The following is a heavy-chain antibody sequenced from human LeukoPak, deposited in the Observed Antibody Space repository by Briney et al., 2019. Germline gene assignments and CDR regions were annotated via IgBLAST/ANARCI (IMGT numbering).Heavy chain of an antibody. CDR2: INHSGST. CDR3: ARGPYSGSYYVQLAAWFDP. CDR1: GGSFSGYY. Sequence: PSGTLSLTCAVYGGSFSGYYWSWIRQPPGKGLEWIGEINHSGSTNYNPSLKSRVTISVDTSKNQFSLKLSSVTAADTAVYYCARGPYSGSYYVQLAAWFDPWGQGTLVTVSS. D-gene: IGHD1-26*01. V-gene: IGHV4-34*01. J-gene: IGHJ5*02.